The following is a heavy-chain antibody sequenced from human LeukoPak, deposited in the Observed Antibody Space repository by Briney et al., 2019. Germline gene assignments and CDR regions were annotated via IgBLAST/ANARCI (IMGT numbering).Heavy chain of an antibody. D-gene: IGHD3-22*01. V-gene: IGHV3-23*01. CDR2: ISGSGGST. J-gene: IGHJ4*02. CDR1: GFTFGDDA. CDR3: AKGRAYYDSSGYYPG. Sequence: PGGSLRLSCTTSGFTFGDDALTWVRQAPGKGLEWVSAISGSGGSTYYADSVKGRFTISRDNSKNTLYLQMNSLRAEDTAVYYCAKGRAYYDSSGYYPGWGQGTLVTVSS.